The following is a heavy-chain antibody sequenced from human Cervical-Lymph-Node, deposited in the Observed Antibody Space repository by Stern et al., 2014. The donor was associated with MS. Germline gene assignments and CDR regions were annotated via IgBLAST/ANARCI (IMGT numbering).Heavy chain of an antibody. CDR1: GFTFSDYY. Sequence: DQLVESGGGLVKPGGSLRLSCAASGFTFSDYYMSWIRQAPGKGLEWVSYISSSGSTIYYADSVKGRFTISRDNAKNSLYLQMNSLRAEDTAVYYCARGGVVPAAAATYYYYGMDVWGQGTTVTVSS. D-gene: IGHD2-2*01. CDR2: ISSSGSTI. J-gene: IGHJ6*02. CDR3: ARGGVVPAAAATYYYYGMDV. V-gene: IGHV3-11*01.